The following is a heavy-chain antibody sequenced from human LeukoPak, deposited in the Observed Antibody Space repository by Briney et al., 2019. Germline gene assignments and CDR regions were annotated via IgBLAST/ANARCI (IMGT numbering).Heavy chain of an antibody. V-gene: IGHV3-48*01. CDR1: GFTFSSYS. CDR3: ARELIRGYSYGYVFDY. D-gene: IGHD5-18*01. Sequence: PGGPLRLSCAASGFTFSSYSMNWVRQAPGKGLEWVSYISSSSSTIYYADSVKGRFTISRDNAKNSLYLQMNSLRAEDTAVYYCARELIRGYSYGYVFDYWGQGTLVTVSS. CDR2: ISSSSSTI. J-gene: IGHJ4*02.